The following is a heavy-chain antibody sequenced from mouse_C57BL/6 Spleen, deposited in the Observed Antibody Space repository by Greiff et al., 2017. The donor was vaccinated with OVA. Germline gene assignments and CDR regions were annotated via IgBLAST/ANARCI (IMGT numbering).Heavy chain of an antibody. J-gene: IGHJ3*01. CDR3: ARNTYWDGEGFAY. CDR1: GFSLTSYG. Sequence: QVQLKESGPGLVQPSQSLSITCTVSGFSLTSYGVHWVRQSPGKGLEWLGVIWSGGSTAYNAAFISSLSISKDNSTSQVFFKMNSLQADDTAIYYWARNTYWDGEGFAYWGQGTLVTVSA. V-gene: IGHV2-2*01. D-gene: IGHD4-1*01. CDR2: IWSGGST.